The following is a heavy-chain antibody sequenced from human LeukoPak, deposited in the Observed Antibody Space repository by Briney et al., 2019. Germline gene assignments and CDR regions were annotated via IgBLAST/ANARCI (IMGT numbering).Heavy chain of an antibody. V-gene: IGHV3-23*01. CDR3: AKDYGDYVGAFDI. D-gene: IGHD4-17*01. Sequence: GGSLRLSCAASGFTFTHYAMSWVRQAPGKGLEWVSTISGSGGSTYYADSVKGRFTISRDNSKNTLYLQMNSLRAEDTAVYYCAKDYGDYVGAFDIWSQGTMVTVSS. CDR2: ISGSGGST. CDR1: GFTFTHYA. J-gene: IGHJ3*02.